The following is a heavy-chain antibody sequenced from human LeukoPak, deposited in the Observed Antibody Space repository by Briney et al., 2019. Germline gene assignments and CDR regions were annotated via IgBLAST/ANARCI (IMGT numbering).Heavy chain of an antibody. CDR1: GFTFSSYA. D-gene: IGHD6-19*01. CDR2: ISYDGSNK. Sequence: GRSLRLSCAASGFTFSSYAMHWVRQAPGKGLEWVAVISYDGSNKYYADSVKGRFTISRDNSKNTLYLQMNSLRAEDTAVYYCARDGGTGGWASYYYYGMDVWGQGTTVTVSS. CDR3: ARDGGTGGWASYYYYGMDV. J-gene: IGHJ6*02. V-gene: IGHV3-30-3*01.